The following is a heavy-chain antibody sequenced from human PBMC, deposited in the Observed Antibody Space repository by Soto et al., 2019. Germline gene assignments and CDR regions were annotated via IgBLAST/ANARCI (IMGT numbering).Heavy chain of an antibody. CDR2: ISPSGGDT. D-gene: IGHD6-19*01. J-gene: IGHJ4*02. CDR1: GFTFSTYA. V-gene: IGHV3-23*01. Sequence: GSLRLSCAASGFTFSTYAMAWVRQVPGKGLEWVSAISPSGGDTYYADSVRGRLTISRDNSKNTLYLQMDSLRAEDTAIYYCAKDRKGQMADYCDYWGQGALVTVSS. CDR3: AKDRKGQMADYCDY.